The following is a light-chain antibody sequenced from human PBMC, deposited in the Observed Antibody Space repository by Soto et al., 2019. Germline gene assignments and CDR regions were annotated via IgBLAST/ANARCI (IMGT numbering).Light chain of an antibody. CDR3: SSYTSSSTPYV. Sequence: QCALNQPASVSGAAGQSLTISCTGTSSDVGGYNYVSWYQQHPGKAPKLMIYDVSNRPSGVSNRFSGSKSGNTASLTISGLQAEDEADYYCSSYTSSSTPYVFGTGTKVTVL. J-gene: IGLJ1*01. CDR1: SSDVGGYNY. V-gene: IGLV2-14*01. CDR2: DVS.